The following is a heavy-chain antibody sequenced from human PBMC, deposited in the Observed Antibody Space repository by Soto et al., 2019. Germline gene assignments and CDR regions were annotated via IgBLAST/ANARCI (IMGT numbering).Heavy chain of an antibody. V-gene: IGHV4-34*01. CDR1: GGSFSGFY. J-gene: IGHJ4*02. CDR3: ARGRGGSTNWCY. CDR2: INHSGST. Sequence: QVQLQQWGAGLLKPSETLSLTCAVYGGSFSGFYWGWIRQPPGKVLEWIGEINHSGSTYYNPSLKRRVSISADTSKTQFFLNLNSVTAADTAVYYGARGRGGSTNWCYWGQGTLVTVS. D-gene: IGHD2-2*01.